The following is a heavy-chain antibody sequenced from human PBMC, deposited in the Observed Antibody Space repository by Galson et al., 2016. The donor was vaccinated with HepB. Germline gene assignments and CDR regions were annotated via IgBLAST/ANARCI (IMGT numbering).Heavy chain of an antibody. CDR3: ARGVAGTDGDGEYFYYYYGMDV. Sequence: SVKVSCKASGGTFRSFAISWVRQAPGLGLEWMGGIIPISGTTNYAQKFQGRVTISADESTSTAYMQLSSLRSDDTAVYYCARGVAGTDGDGEYFYYYYGMDVWGQGTTVTVSS. V-gene: IGHV1-69*13. CDR2: IIPISGTT. D-gene: IGHD6-19*01. J-gene: IGHJ6*02. CDR1: GGTFRSFA.